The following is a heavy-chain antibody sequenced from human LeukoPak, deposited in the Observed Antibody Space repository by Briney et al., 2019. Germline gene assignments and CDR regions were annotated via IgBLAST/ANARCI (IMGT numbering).Heavy chain of an antibody. CDR1: GFAFSDHI. V-gene: IGHV3-48*01. Sequence: GGSLRLSCAASGFAFSDHIMNWVRQLPGKRLEWVAYVSGSGSTVYYADSVKGRFTISRDNGKSSLYLQMNSLRVEDTALYYCVRQFASWGQGTLVTVSS. J-gene: IGHJ4*02. CDR2: VSGSGSTV. CDR3: VRQFAS.